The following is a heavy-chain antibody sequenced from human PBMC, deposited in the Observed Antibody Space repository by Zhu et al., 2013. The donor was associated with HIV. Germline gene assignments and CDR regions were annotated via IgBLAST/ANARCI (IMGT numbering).Heavy chain of an antibody. Sequence: QVQLVQSGAEVKKPGASVKVSCKASGYTFTAYYIHWVRQAPGQGLEWMGWINPDSDDTNYAQKFQGRVTMTRDTSVSTAYMELSRLSSDDTAVYYCARGEETTAITIDWFDPWGQGTLVTVSS. J-gene: IGHJ5*02. V-gene: IGHV1-2*02. CDR2: INPDSDDT. CDR3: ARGEETTAITIDWFDP. D-gene: IGHD4-4*01. CDR1: GYTFTAYY.